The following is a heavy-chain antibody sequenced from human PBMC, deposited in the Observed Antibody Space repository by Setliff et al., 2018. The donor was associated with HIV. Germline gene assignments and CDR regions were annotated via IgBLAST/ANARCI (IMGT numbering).Heavy chain of an antibody. CDR2: ISSNGGST. D-gene: IGHD4-17*01. CDR1: GFIFSSYA. V-gene: IGHV3-64*02. CDR3: ARGRATVVTRIKAFDI. Sequence: GGSLRLSCAASGFIFSSYAMHWVRQAPGKGLEYVSAISSNGGSTYYADSVKGRFTISRDISKNTLYLQMGSLRAEDMAVYYCARGRATVVTRIKAFDIWGQGTMVTVSS. J-gene: IGHJ3*02.